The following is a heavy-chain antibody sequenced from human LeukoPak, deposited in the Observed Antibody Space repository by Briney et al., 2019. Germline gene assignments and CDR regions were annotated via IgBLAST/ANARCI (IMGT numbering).Heavy chain of an antibody. J-gene: IGHJ3*02. CDR3: ARHGDYGGPLDAFDI. D-gene: IGHD4-23*01. CDR1: GFTFDDYG. V-gene: IGHV3-20*04. CDR2: INWNGGST. Sequence: PGGSLRLSCAASGFTFDDYGMSWVRQAPGKGLEWVSGINWNGGSTGYADSVKGRFTISRDNAKNSLYLQMNSLRAEDTALYYCARHGDYGGPLDAFDIWGQGTMVTVSS.